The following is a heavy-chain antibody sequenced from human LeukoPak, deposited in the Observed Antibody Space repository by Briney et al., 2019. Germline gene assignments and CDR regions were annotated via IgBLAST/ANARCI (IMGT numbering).Heavy chain of an antibody. CDR1: GFTFSRHG. D-gene: IGHD3-3*01. Sequence: GGSLRLSCAPSGFTFSRHGMHWVRQAPGKGLEWVAIVSNDGSRKYYAHSVEGRFTISRDNSKNTLYLQMDSLRAEDTAVYYCARDRAWNYFDYWGQGTLVTVSS. CDR3: ARDRAWNYFDY. CDR2: VSNDGSRK. V-gene: IGHV3-30*03. J-gene: IGHJ4*02.